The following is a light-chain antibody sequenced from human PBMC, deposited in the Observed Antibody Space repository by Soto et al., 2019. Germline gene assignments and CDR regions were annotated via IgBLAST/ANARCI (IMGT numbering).Light chain of an antibody. J-gene: IGLJ2*01. CDR1: SSAVGGYNY. CDR2: EVS. CDR3: SSYAGSNNLG. V-gene: IGLV2-8*01. Sequence: QSALTQPPSASGSPGQSVTISCTGTSSAVGGYNYVSWYQQHPGKAPKLMIYEVSKRPSGVPDRFSGSKSGNTASLTVSGLQAEDEADYYCSSYAGSNNLGFGGGTKVTVL.